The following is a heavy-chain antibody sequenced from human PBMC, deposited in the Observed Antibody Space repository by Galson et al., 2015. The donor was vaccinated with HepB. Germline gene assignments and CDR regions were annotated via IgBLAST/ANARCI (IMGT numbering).Heavy chain of an antibody. CDR3: ARGGNVAFYGDYAPASDI. CDR2: ISYDGGNK. D-gene: IGHD4-17*01. CDR1: GFSFSNYP. Sequence: SLRLSCAASGFSFSNYPMHWVRQAPGKGLEWVAVISYDGGNKYNADSVKGRFTIFRDNSKNTLYLQMNSLRSEDTAMYYCARGGNVAFYGDYAPASDIWGHGTMVTVSS. V-gene: IGHV3-30-3*01. J-gene: IGHJ3*02.